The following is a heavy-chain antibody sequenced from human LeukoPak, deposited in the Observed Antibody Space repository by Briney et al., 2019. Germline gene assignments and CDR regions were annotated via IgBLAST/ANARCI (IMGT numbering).Heavy chain of an antibody. CDR3: ARGLVMQPAAVTFYIDV. D-gene: IGHD2-2*01. CDR2: INVYNGNK. V-gene: IGHV1-18*01. Sequence: ASLKVSCKASGYTFTRNGISWGRQAPGQGLEWMGWINVYNGNKNYAQKLQGRVTMTTDKSSTTAYMEMRSLRSDDTAVYYCARGLVMQPAAVTFYIDVWGKGTPVTVSS. CDR1: GYTFTRNG. J-gene: IGHJ6*03.